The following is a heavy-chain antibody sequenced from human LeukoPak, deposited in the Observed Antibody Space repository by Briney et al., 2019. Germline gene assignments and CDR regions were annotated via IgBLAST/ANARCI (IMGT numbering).Heavy chain of an antibody. J-gene: IGHJ4*02. CDR1: GFTFSSYS. D-gene: IGHD6-19*01. Sequence: PGGSLRPSCAASGFTFSSYSMNWVRQAQGRGLEWVSSISSSSSYIYYADSVKGRFTISRDNAKNSLYLQMNSLRAEDTAVYYCARDWAVAGKGYYFDYWGQGTLVTVSS. CDR3: ARDWAVAGKGYYFDY. CDR2: ISSSSSYI. V-gene: IGHV3-21*01.